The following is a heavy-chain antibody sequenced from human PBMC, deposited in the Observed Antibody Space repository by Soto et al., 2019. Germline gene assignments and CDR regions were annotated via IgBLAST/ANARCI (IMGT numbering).Heavy chain of an antibody. CDR2: INHSGST. Sequence: PSETLSLTCAVYGGSFSGYYWSWIRQPPGKGLEWIGEINHSGSTNYNPSLKSRVTISVDTSKNQFSLKLSSVTAADTAVYYCARAPLMDVWGKGTTVPVSS. V-gene: IGHV4-34*01. CDR1: GGSFSGYY. J-gene: IGHJ6*03. CDR3: ARAPLMDV.